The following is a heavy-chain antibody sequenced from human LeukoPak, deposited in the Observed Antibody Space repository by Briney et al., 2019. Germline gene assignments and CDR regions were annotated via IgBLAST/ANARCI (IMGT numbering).Heavy chain of an antibody. Sequence: PGGSLRLSCAASGFTFSSYAMHWVRQAPGKGLEWVAVISYDGSNKYYADSVKGRFTISRDNSKNTLYLQMNSLRAEDTAVYYCARSITMIVVAHDAFDIWGQGTMVTVSS. CDR2: ISYDGSNK. D-gene: IGHD3-22*01. J-gene: IGHJ3*02. CDR3: ARSITMIVVAHDAFDI. V-gene: IGHV3-30-3*01. CDR1: GFTFSSYA.